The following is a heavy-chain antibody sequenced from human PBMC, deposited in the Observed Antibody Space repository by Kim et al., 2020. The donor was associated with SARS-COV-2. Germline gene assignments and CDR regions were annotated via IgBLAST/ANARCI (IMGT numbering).Heavy chain of an antibody. CDR3: ARGGLWFRELPFDY. J-gene: IGHJ4*02. D-gene: IGHD3-10*01. V-gene: IGHV1-18*01. Sequence: ARKLQGRVTMTTDTSTSTAYMELRSLRSDDTAVYYCARGGLWFRELPFDYWGQGTLVTVSS.